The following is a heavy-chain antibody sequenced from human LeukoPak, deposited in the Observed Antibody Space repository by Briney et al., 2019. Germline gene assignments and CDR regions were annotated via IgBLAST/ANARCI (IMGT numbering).Heavy chain of an antibody. V-gene: IGHV3-72*01. CDR3: ASAYYFDN. J-gene: IGHJ4*02. Sequence: GGSLRLSCAASGFTFSDHYMDWVRQAPGKGQEWVGRSRNKANGYTTEYAASVEGRFTISRDDSNKSLYLQMNSLKTEDTAVYYCASAYYFDNWGQGTLVTVSS. CDR2: SRNKANGYTT. CDR1: GFTFSDHY.